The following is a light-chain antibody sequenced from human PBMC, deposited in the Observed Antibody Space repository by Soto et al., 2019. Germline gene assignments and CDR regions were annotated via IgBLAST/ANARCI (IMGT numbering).Light chain of an antibody. CDR1: QSVTSRY. V-gene: IGKV3-11*01. J-gene: IGKJ1*01. CDR2: DAS. CDR3: QQSIKWPPGT. Sequence: ESVLTKSPCTLSVSPGERATLSCRSIQSVTSRYLAWYQQKPGQAPRLLIYDASNRATGIRGTFSCSGSGTDFTLPISSLEPEDFAVYYCQQSIKWPPGTFGQGTKVDIK.